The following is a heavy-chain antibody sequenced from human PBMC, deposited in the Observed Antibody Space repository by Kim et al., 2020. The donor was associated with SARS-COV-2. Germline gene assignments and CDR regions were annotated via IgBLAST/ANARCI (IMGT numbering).Heavy chain of an antibody. CDR3: ARDQRSSSGRPLWPWDAFDI. D-gene: IGHD6-19*01. Sequence: GGSLRLSCAASGFTFSSYEMNWVRQAPGKGLEWVSYISSSGSTIYYADSVKGRFTISRDNAKNSLYLQMNSLRAEDTAVYYCARDQRSSSGRPLWPWDAFDIWGQGTMVTVSS. CDR2: ISSSGSTI. J-gene: IGHJ3*02. CDR1: GFTFSSYE. V-gene: IGHV3-48*03.